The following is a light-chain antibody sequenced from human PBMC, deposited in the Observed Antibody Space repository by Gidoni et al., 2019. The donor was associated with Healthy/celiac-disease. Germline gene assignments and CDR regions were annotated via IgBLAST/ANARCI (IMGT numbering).Light chain of an antibody. Sequence: AIRMTQSPSSLSASTGDRVTITCRASQGISSYLAWYQQKPGKAPKLLIYAASTLQSGVPSRFSGSGSGTDLTLTISCLQSEDFATYYCQQYYSYPPPWTFXXXTKVEIK. CDR2: AAS. V-gene: IGKV1-8*01. J-gene: IGKJ1*01. CDR1: QGISSY. CDR3: QQYYSYPPPWT.